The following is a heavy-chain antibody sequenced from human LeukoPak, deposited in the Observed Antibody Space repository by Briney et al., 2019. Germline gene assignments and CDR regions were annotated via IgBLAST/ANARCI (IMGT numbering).Heavy chain of an antibody. CDR3: ATQLGIPGYFDY. V-gene: IGHV4-30-4*08. Sequence: PSETLSLTCTVSGGSISSGDYYWSWIRQPPGKGLEWIGYIYYSGSTYYNPSLKSRVTISVDTSKNQFSLKLSSVTAADTAVYYCATQLGIPGYFDYWGQGTLVTVSS. D-gene: IGHD7-27*01. J-gene: IGHJ4*02. CDR2: IYYSGST. CDR1: GGSISSGDYY.